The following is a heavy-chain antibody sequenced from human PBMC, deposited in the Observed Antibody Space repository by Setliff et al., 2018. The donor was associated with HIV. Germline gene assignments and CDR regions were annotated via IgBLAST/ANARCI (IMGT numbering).Heavy chain of an antibody. V-gene: IGHV4-38-2*02. Sequence: SETLSLTCTVSGYSISSGYYWGWIRQPPGKGLELIGSIYRNGITYYHPSLKSRVTISVDTSKNQFSLKLSSVTAADTAVYYCASEAWTSYRSSSGYYYYYMDVWGKGTTVTVSS. J-gene: IGHJ6*03. D-gene: IGHD6-6*01. CDR2: IYRNGIT. CDR3: ASEAWTSYRSSSGYYYYYMDV. CDR1: GYSISSGYY.